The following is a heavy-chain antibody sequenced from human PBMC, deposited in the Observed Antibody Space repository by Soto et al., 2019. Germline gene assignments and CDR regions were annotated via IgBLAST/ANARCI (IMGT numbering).Heavy chain of an antibody. D-gene: IGHD2-2*01. CDR1: GASVSSNSAA. V-gene: IGHV6-1*01. CDR2: TYYRSKWYN. Sequence: SLTCAISGASVSSNSAAWNWIRQSPSRGLEWLGRTYYRSKWYNDYAVSVKSRITINPDTSKNQFSLQLNSVTPEDTAEYYCARGWLSGYCSSTSGCHSDYYYYYGMDVWGQGTTVTVSS. CDR3: ARGWLSGYCSSTSGCHSDYYYYYGMDV. J-gene: IGHJ6*02.